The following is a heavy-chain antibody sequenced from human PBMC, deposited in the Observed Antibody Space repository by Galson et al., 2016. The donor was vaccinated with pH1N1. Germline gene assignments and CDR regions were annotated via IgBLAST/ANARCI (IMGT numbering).Heavy chain of an antibody. CDR2: INPSNVVT. V-gene: IGHV1-2*06. D-gene: IGHD3-9*01. CDR3: AKAVDVLRYVDWLFDAFDI. CDR1: GYTFTGYY. J-gene: IGHJ3*02. Sequence: SVKVSCKASGYTFTGYYIHWVRQAPGQGLEWLGRINPSNVVTDYAQNFQGRVTITRVTSITKVYMELSSMRSDDTAVYYCAKAVDVLRYVDWLFDAFDIWGQGTMVAVSS.